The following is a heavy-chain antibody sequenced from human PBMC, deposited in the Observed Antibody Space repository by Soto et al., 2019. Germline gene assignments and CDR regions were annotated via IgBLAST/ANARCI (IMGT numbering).Heavy chain of an antibody. CDR1: GYTFTSYD. CDR2: MNPNSGNT. CDR3: AKGGLRSSIESFFRFRFDP. J-gene: IGHJ5*02. V-gene: IGHV1-8*01. Sequence: GASVKVSCKASGYTFTSYDINWVRQATGQGLEWMGWMNPNSGNTGYAQKFQGRVTMTRNTSISTAYMELSSLRSEDTAVYYCAKGGLRSSIESFFRFRFDPRGQATLVTVSS. D-gene: IGHD6-13*01.